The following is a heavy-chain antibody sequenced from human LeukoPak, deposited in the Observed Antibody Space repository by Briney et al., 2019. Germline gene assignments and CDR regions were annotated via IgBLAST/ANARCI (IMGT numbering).Heavy chain of an antibody. CDR3: AKRIAVAGRAAGEYFDY. J-gene: IGHJ4*02. CDR1: GFTFSSYA. D-gene: IGHD6-19*01. Sequence: GGSLRLSCAASGFTFSSYAMSWVRQAPGKGLEWVSAISGSGGSTYYADSVKGRSTISRDNSKNTLYLQMNSLRAEDTAVYYCAKRIAVAGRAAGEYFDYWGQGTLVTVSS. CDR2: ISGSGGST. V-gene: IGHV3-23*01.